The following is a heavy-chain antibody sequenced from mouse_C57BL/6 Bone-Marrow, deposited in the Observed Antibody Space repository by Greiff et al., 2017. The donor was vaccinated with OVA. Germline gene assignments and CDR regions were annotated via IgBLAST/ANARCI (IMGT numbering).Heavy chain of an antibody. CDR3: AMMVTGFAY. D-gene: IGHD2-3*01. J-gene: IGHJ3*01. V-gene: IGHV5-12*01. CDR1: GFTFSDYY. Sequence: EVQLVESGGGLVQPGGSLKLSCAASGFTFSDYYMYWVRQTPEQRLEWVAYISTGGGSTYYPDTVKGRFTISRDNAKNTLYLQMSRLKSEDTAMYYDAMMVTGFAYWGQGTLVTVSA. CDR2: ISTGGGST.